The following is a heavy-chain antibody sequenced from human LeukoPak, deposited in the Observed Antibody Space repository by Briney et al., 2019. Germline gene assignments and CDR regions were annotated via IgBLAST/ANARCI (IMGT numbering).Heavy chain of an antibody. J-gene: IGHJ4*02. Sequence: GSLRLSCTASGFTFGDYAMTWVRQAPGKGLEWVGFIRSKAYGGTTEYAASVKGRFTISRDDSNSIAYLQMNSLKIEDTAVYYCTRDTTPYYWGQGTLVTVSS. CDR2: IRSKAYGGTT. CDR3: TRDTTPYY. V-gene: IGHV3-49*04. D-gene: IGHD2-15*01. CDR1: GFTFGDYA.